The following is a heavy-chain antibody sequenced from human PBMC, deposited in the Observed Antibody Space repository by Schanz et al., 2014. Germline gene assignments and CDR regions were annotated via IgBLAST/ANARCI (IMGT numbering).Heavy chain of an antibody. CDR3: ARGGPAYYFDD. CDR2: IYIGGNT. CDR1: GFSVGNKY. Sequence: EVQLVESGGGLVQPGGSLRLSCAASGFSVGNKYMNWVRQAPGKGLEWVSFIYIGGNTYYADSVKGRFTISRDNSKNTLYLQMNSLRAGDAAVYYCARGGPAYYFDDWGQGTLVTVSS. V-gene: IGHV3-66*01. J-gene: IGHJ4*02.